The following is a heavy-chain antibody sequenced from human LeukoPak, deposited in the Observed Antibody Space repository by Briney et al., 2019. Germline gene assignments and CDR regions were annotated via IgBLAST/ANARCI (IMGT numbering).Heavy chain of an antibody. J-gene: IGHJ4*02. CDR3: ARARNNYDSSGYSALDY. CDR2: LWYDGTNK. CDR1: GFSFSSYG. D-gene: IGHD3-22*01. V-gene: IGHV3-33*01. Sequence: GGSLRFSCAASGFSFSSYGMHWVRQAPGKGLEWVASLWYDGTNKYYADSVKGRFTISRDNSKNTLYLQMNSLRAEDTAVYYCARARNNYDSSGYSALDYWGQGTLVTVSS.